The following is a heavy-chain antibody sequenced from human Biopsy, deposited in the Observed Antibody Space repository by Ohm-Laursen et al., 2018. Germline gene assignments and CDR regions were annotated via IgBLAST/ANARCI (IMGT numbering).Heavy chain of an antibody. V-gene: IGHV1-46*01. Sequence: GASVKVSCKPSGYNFPTHYMHWVRQAPGQGLEWMAMINPRSGSTFYAQKFQDRVTMTRDTSTSTVYMELSSLRSEDTAVYFCARELVVEHSFLYGMDVWGQGTTVTVSS. CDR1: GYNFPTHY. CDR2: INPRSGST. J-gene: IGHJ6*02. CDR3: ARELVVEHSFLYGMDV. D-gene: IGHD2-15*01.